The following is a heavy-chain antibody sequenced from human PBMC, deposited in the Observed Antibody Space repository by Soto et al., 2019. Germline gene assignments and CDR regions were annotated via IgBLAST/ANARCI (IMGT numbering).Heavy chain of an antibody. CDR1: GGSISSYY. CDR2: IYYSGST. D-gene: IGHD4-4*01. CDR3: ARTVRGVTTGAQNYYYYYYMDV. Sequence: QVQLQESGPGLVKPSETLSLTCTVSGGSISSYYWSWIRQPPGKGLEWIGYIYYSGSTNYNPSLKRRGTISRDTSKNPFSLKLSSVTAADTAVYYCARTVRGVTTGAQNYYYYYYMDVWGKGTTVTVSS. J-gene: IGHJ6*03. V-gene: IGHV4-59*01.